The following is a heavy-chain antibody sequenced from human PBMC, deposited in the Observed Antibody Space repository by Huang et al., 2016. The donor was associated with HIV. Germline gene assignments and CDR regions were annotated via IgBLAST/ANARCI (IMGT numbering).Heavy chain of an antibody. Sequence: EVQLVESGGGLVQPGGSLRLSCAASGFTFSSYWMHWVGQAPGKGLGGVSRINSDGRSTSYADAVKGRCTISRDNAKNTLYLQMNRLRAEDTAVYYCARGVFDYDSSGYYPSDYWGQGTLVTVSS. J-gene: IGHJ4*02. V-gene: IGHV3-74*01. CDR3: ARGVFDYDSSGYYPSDY. D-gene: IGHD3-22*01. CDR1: GFTFSSYW. CDR2: INSDGRST.